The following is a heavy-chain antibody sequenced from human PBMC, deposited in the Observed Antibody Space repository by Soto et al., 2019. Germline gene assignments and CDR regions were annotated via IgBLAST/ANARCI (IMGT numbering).Heavy chain of an antibody. Sequence: ITLKESGPTLVKPTQTLTLTCTFSGFSLSTSGVGVGWIRQPPGKALEWLALIYWDDDKRYSPSLKSRPTSTKDTSKNQVVLTMTNMDPVDTATYYCAHQASGWYRDHFDYWGQGTLVTVSS. V-gene: IGHV2-5*02. CDR1: GFSLSTSGVG. D-gene: IGHD6-19*01. CDR2: IYWDDDK. J-gene: IGHJ4*02. CDR3: AHQASGWYRDHFDY.